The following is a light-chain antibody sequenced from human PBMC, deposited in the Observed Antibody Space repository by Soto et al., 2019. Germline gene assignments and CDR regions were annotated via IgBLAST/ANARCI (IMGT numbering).Light chain of an antibody. CDR3: QQYGSSPT. J-gene: IGKJ1*01. CDR2: GAS. V-gene: IGKV3-20*01. Sequence: EILFTQSPGTLSLSPGERATLSCRASQSVSSSYLAWYQQKPGQAPRLLIYGASSRATGIPDRFSGSGSGTAFTLPISRLEPEDFAVYYCQQYGSSPTFGQGTKVDIK. CDR1: QSVSSSY.